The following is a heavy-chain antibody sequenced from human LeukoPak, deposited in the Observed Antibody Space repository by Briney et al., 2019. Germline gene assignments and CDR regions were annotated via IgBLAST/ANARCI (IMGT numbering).Heavy chain of an antibody. V-gene: IGHV3-15*01. Sequence: GGSLRLSCAASGFTFSNAWMSWVRQAPGKGLEWVGRIKSKTDGGTTDYAAPVKGRFTISRDDSKNTLYLQMNSLKTEDTAVYYCTTGTKTYYDFWSGYYPPDYWGQGTLVTVSS. J-gene: IGHJ4*02. CDR2: IKSKTDGGTT. D-gene: IGHD3-3*01. CDR1: GFTFSNAW. CDR3: TTGTKTYYDFWSGYYPPDY.